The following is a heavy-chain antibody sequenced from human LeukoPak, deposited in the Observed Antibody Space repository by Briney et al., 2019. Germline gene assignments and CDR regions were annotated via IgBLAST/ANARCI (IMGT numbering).Heavy chain of an antibody. V-gene: IGHV3-15*01. Sequence: GGSLRLSCAASGFTFSSYAMSWVRQAPGKGLEWVGRIKSKTDGGTTDYAAPVKGRFTISRDDSKNTLYLQMNSLKTEDTAVYYCTTERWLRPDYWGQGTLVTVSS. D-gene: IGHD5-12*01. J-gene: IGHJ4*02. CDR3: TTERWLRPDY. CDR2: IKSKTDGGTT. CDR1: GFTFSSYA.